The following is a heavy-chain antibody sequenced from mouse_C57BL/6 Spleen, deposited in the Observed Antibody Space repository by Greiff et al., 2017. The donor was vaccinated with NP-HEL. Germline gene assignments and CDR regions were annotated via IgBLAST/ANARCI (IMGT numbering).Heavy chain of an antibody. V-gene: IGHV3-6*01. D-gene: IGHD2-5*01. CDR1: GYSITSGYY. CDR3: ARNSNVDY. CDR2: ISYDGSN. J-gene: IGHJ2*01. Sequence: EVKVEESGPGLVKPSQSLSLTCSVTGYSITSGYYWNWIRQFPGNKLEWMGYISYDGSNNYNPSLKNRISITRDTSKNQFFLKLNSVTTEDTATYYCARNSNVDYWGQGTTLTVSS.